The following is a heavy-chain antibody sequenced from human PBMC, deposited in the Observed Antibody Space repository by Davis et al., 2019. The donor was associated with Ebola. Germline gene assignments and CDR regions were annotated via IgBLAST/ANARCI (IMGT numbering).Heavy chain of an antibody. J-gene: IGHJ4*02. CDR1: GYSFTSYW. CDR3: ARQIRSSGYFDY. V-gene: IGHV5-51*01. D-gene: IGHD6-19*01. Sequence: GESLKISCQSSGYSFTSYWIGWVRQMPGKGLEWMGIIYPGDSDTRYSPSFQGQVTISADKSISTAYLQWSSLKASDTAMYYCARQIRSSGYFDYWGQETLVTVSS. CDR2: IYPGDSDT.